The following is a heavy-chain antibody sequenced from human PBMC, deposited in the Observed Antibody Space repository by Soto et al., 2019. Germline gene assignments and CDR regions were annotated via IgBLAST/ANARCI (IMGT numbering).Heavy chain of an antibody. CDR3: AREGVTIFGVVREAYYYYGMDV. CDR1: GFTFSSYW. CDR2: IKQDGSEK. J-gene: IGHJ6*02. V-gene: IGHV3-7*01. D-gene: IGHD3-3*01. Sequence: PGGSLRLSCAASGFTFSSYWMSWVRQAPGKGLEWVANIKQDGSEKYYVDSVKGRFTISRDNAKNSLYLQMNSLRAEDTAVYYCAREGVTIFGVVREAYYYYGMDVWGQGTTVTVSS.